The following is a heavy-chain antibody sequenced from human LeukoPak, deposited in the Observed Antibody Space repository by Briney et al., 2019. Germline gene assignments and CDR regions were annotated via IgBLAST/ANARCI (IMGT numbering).Heavy chain of an antibody. V-gene: IGHV1-46*01. CDR1: GYTFTSYY. D-gene: IGHD3-22*01. J-gene: IGHJ4*02. CDR2: INPSGGST. Sequence: ASVKVSCKASGYTFTSYYMHWVRQAPGQALDWIGIINPSGGSTSYAQKCQGRVTMSRDTSTSTVYMELSSLRSEDTAVYYCARGGNSDDYDSSGYCPFDYWGQGTLVTVSS. CDR3: ARGGNSDDYDSSGYCPFDY.